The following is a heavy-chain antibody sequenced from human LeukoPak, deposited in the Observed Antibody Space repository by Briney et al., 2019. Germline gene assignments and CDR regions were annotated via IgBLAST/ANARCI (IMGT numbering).Heavy chain of an antibody. D-gene: IGHD6-19*01. CDR1: GFTFDDYA. CDR3: AKDRAAVAGSFDY. Sequence: GGSLRLSCAASGFTFDDYAMHWVRQAPGKGLEWVSGISWNSGSIGYADSVKGRFTISRDNAKNSLYLQMNSLRAEDMALYYCAKDRAAVAGSFDYWGQGTLVTVSS. V-gene: IGHV3-9*03. J-gene: IGHJ4*02. CDR2: ISWNSGSI.